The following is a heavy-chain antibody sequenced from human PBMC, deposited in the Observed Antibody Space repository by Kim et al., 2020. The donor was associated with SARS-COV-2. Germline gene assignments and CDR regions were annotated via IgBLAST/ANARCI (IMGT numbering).Heavy chain of an antibody. CDR3: AIRPGGYIAAAGADY. CDR2: INAGNGNT. V-gene: IGHV1-3*01. J-gene: IGHJ4*02. CDR1: GYTFTSYA. D-gene: IGHD6-13*01. Sequence: ASVKVSCKASGYTFTSYAMHWVRQAPGQRLEWMGWINAGNGNTKYSQKFQGRVTITRDTSASTAYMELSSLRSEDTAVYYCAIRPGGYIAAAGADYWGQGTLVTVSS.